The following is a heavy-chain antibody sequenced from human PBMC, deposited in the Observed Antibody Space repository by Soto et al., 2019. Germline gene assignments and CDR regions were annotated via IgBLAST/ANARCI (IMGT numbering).Heavy chain of an antibody. Sequence: SMPLSLTCLIRGADISRYYWSWIRQSPGKGLEWIGYMYNTGSTIYNPSLKSRVTISVDTSKNQFSLKLNSVTAADTAVYYCARDLWGYCGDDCDLLYVWGQGTTVTVS. J-gene: IGHJ6*02. CDR3: ARDLWGYCGDDCDLLYV. CDR1: GADISRYY. V-gene: IGHV4-59*01. CDR2: MYNTGST. D-gene: IGHD2-21*02.